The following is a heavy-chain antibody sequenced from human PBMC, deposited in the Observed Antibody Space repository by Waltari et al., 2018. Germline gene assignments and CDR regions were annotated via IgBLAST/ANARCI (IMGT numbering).Heavy chain of an antibody. CDR1: GGSFSGYY. D-gene: IGHD2-2*01. V-gene: IGHV4-34*01. CDR2: INHSGST. Sequence: QVQLQQWGAGLLKPSETLSLTCAVYGGSFSGYYWSWIRQPPGKGLEWIGEINHSGSTNYNPSLKSRVTISVDTSKNQFSLKLSSVTAADTAVYYCARDASFSYFDYWGQGTLVTVSS. CDR3: ARDASFSYFDY. J-gene: IGHJ4*02.